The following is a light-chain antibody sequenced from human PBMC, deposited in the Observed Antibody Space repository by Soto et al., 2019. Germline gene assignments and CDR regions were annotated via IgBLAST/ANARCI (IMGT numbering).Light chain of an antibody. CDR1: SSDVGGYNY. CDR2: EVS. CDR3: SSYAGSNNPV. Sequence: QSALTRPPSASGSPGQSVTISCTGTSSDVGGYNYASWYQQHPGKAPKLMIYEVSKRPSGVPDRFSGSKSGNTASLTVSGLQAEDEADYYCSSYAGSNNPVFGGGTKLTVL. V-gene: IGLV2-8*01. J-gene: IGLJ2*01.